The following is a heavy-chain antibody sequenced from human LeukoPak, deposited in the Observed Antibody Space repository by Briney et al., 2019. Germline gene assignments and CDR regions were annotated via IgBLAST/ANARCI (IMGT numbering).Heavy chain of an antibody. CDR1: GFTFSSYG. V-gene: IGHV3-23*01. J-gene: IGHJ4*02. CDR2: ISGSGGST. CDR3: VKVKYQLLRYYFDY. D-gene: IGHD2-2*01. Sequence: GGTLRLSCAASGFTFSSYGMSWVRQAPGKGLEWVSAISGSGGSTYYADSVKGRFTISRDNSKNTLYLQMNSLRAEDTAVYYCVKVKYQLLRYYFDYWGQGTLVTVSS.